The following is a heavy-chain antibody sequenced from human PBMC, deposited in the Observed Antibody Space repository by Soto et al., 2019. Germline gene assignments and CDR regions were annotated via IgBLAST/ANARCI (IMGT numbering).Heavy chain of an antibody. CDR1: GASISSDDYY. V-gene: IGHV4-30-4*01. CDR3: VRGVAARPERLGMEL. Sequence: PSETLSLTCTVSGASISSDDYYWTWIRQPPGKGLEWIGNTQYSGSTYHNPSLKSRVTISVDTSKNQFSLRLSSVTAADTAMYYCVRGVAARPERLGMELWGTGTTVTVSA. J-gene: IGHJ6*04. CDR2: TQYSGST. D-gene: IGHD6-6*01.